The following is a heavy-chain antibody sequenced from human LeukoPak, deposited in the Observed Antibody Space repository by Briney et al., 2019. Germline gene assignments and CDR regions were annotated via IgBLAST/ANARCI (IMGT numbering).Heavy chain of an antibody. CDR2: IYYSGST. CDR3: ARHMSVPDYDFWSGYLGAFDI. D-gene: IGHD3-3*01. Sequence: PSETLSLTCTVSGGSINSISHYWGWVRQPPGKGLEWIGSIYYSGSTYYNPSLKSRVTISVDTSKNQFSLKLSSVTAADTAVYYCARHMSVPDYDFWSGYLGAFDIWGQGTMVTVSS. J-gene: IGHJ3*02. CDR1: GGSINSISHY. V-gene: IGHV4-39*01.